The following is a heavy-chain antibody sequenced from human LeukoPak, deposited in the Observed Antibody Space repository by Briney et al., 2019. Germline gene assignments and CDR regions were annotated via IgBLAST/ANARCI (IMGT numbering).Heavy chain of an antibody. CDR1: GYTFTSYV. J-gene: IGHJ3*02. CDR3: ARDRTIFSWNDAFDI. CDR2: ISAYNGNT. V-gene: IGHV1-18*01. Sequence: ASVKVSCKASGYTFTSYVISWVRQAPGQGLEWMGWISAYNGNTNYAQKLQGRVTMTTDTSTSTAYMELRSLRSDDTAVYYCARDRTIFSWNDAFDIWGQGTMVTVSS. D-gene: IGHD3-3*01.